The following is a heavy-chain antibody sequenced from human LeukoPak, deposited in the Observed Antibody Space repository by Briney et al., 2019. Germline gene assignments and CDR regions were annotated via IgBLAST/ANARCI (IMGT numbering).Heavy chain of an antibody. CDR2: IYYSGST. CDR1: GGSISSYY. D-gene: IGHD3-22*01. V-gene: IGHV4-59*08. CDR3: ARWDYYDSSGYGMDV. J-gene: IGHJ6*02. Sequence: PSETLSLTCTVSGGSISSYYWSWIRQPPGKGLEWIGYIYYSGSTNYNPSLKSRVTISVDTSKNQFSLKLSSVTAADTAVYYCARWDYYDSSGYGMDVWGQGTTVTVSS.